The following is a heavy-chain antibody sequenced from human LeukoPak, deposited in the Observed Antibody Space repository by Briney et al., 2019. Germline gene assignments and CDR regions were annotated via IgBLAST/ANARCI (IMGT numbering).Heavy chain of an antibody. J-gene: IGHJ4*02. Sequence: RASVKVSCKASGGTFSSYAISWVRQAPGQGLEWMGRIIPIFGIANYAQKFQGRATITADKSTSTAYMELSSLRSEDTAVYYCARDLGMGCSGGSCYAPFDYWGQGTLVTVSS. CDR2: IIPIFGIA. V-gene: IGHV1-69*04. D-gene: IGHD2-15*01. CDR3: ARDLGMGCSGGSCYAPFDY. CDR1: GGTFSSYA.